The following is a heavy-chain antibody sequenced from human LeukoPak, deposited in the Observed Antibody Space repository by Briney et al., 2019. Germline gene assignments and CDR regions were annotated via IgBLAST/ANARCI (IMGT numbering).Heavy chain of an antibody. D-gene: IGHD2-15*01. V-gene: IGHV1-18*01. J-gene: IGHJ4*02. Sequence: ASVKVSCKGSGYTFNDYGINWVRQAPGQGLEWMGWISSFNDNTEYAQKFQGRITMTTDTSTNTAYMELRSLRSDDTAVYYCARDIGFGSGGSLRFDYWGQGTLVTVSS. CDR1: GYTFNDYG. CDR2: ISSFNDNT. CDR3: ARDIGFGSGGSLRFDY.